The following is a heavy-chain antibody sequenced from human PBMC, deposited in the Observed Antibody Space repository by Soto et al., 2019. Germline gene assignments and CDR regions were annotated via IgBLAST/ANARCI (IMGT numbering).Heavy chain of an antibody. D-gene: IGHD2-8*01. Sequence: ASVKVSCKASGYTFTSYDINCVRQATGQGLEWMGWMNPNSGNTGYAQKFQGRVTMTRNTSISTAYMELSSLRSEDTAVYYCASLGYCTNGVCPADNYYYYMEVWGKGTTVTVSS. J-gene: IGHJ6*03. CDR3: ASLGYCTNGVCPADNYYYYMEV. V-gene: IGHV1-8*01. CDR2: MNPNSGNT. CDR1: GYTFTSYD.